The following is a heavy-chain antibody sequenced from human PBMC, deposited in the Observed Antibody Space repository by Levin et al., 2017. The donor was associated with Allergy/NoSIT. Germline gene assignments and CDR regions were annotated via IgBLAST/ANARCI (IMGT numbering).Heavy chain of an antibody. CDR2: IYLSGST. V-gene: IGHV4-30-2*01. CDR1: GGSISSGGYS. J-gene: IGHJ4*02. Sequence: SSETLSLTCAVSGGSISSGGYSWSWIRQPPGKGLEWIGNIYLSGSTYYNPSLKSRVTISVDRSKNQFTLNLSSVTAADTAVYYCARVAGYSYGYYFDYWGQGTLVTVSS. CDR3: ARVAGYSYGYYFDY. D-gene: IGHD5-18*01.